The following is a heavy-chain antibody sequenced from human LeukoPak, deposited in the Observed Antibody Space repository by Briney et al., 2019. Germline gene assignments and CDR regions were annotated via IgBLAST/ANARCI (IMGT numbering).Heavy chain of an antibody. CDR1: GGYISTCY. Sequence: SETLSLTCTVSGGYISTCYWSWIRQSAGKGLEWIGRIYSSGSANYNPSLKSRLAMSVDTSKNQFSLRLSSVTAADTAVYYCARYKRLGWERADTTFDYWGQGTLVTVSS. D-gene: IGHD1-1*01. J-gene: IGHJ4*02. CDR2: IYSSGSA. V-gene: IGHV4-4*07. CDR3: ARYKRLGWERADTTFDY.